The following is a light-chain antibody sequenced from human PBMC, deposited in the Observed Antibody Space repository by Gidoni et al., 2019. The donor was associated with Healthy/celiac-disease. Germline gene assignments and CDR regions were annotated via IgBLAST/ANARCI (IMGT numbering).Light chain of an antibody. J-gene: IGLJ2*01. CDR1: SSNIGKNS. Sequence: QSVLTQPPSASAAPGQKVTIPCSGSSSNIGKNSVSWYKQLPGTAPKLLIYDNNKRPSGIPDRFSGSKSGTSATLGITGLQTGDEADYYCGTWDSSLSVVVFGGGTKLTVL. CDR3: GTWDSSLSVVV. CDR2: DNN. V-gene: IGLV1-51*01.